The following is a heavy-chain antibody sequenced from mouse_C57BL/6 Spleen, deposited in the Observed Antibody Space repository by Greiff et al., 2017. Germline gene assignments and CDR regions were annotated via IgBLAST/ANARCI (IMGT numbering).Heavy chain of an antibody. Sequence: VKLVESEGGLVQPGSSMKLSCTASGFTFSDYYMAWVRQVPEKGLEWVANINYDGSSTYYLDSLKSRFIISRDNAKNILYLQMSSLKSEDTATYYCARGLTGTYYFDYWGQGTTLTVSS. V-gene: IGHV5-16*01. J-gene: IGHJ2*01. CDR1: GFTFSDYY. CDR2: INYDGSST. D-gene: IGHD4-1*01. CDR3: ARGLTGTYYFDY.